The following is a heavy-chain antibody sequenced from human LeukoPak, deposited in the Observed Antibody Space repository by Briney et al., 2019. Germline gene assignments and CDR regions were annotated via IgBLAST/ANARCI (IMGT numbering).Heavy chain of an antibody. J-gene: IGHJ3*02. D-gene: IGHD3-3*01. Sequence: GGSLRLSCGASGFTFSSHAMNWVRQAPGKGLEWVSAISDSGGRTYYADSVKGRFTISRDNSKNTLYLQMNSLRAEDTAVYYCAREKEITIFGVVMGSSFDIWGQGTMVTVSS. CDR1: GFTFSSHA. CDR2: ISDSGGRT. V-gene: IGHV3-23*01. CDR3: AREKEITIFGVVMGSSFDI.